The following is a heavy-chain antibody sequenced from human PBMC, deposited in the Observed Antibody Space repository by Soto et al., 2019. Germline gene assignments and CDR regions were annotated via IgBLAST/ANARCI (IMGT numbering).Heavy chain of an antibody. D-gene: IGHD3-10*01. J-gene: IGHJ4*03. Sequence: EVRLLESGGGLVQPGGSLRLSCAGSGFTFSSNAMSWVRQAPGKGLEWVSSVSGDGYASDYADSVKGRFTVSIHNSKNTLYLQMNSLRAEDTAVYYCAKRHYSGSGSFALATWGQGTLVTVSS. CDR1: GFTFSSNA. V-gene: IGHV3-23*01. CDR2: VSGDGYAS. CDR3: AKRHYSGSGSFALAT.